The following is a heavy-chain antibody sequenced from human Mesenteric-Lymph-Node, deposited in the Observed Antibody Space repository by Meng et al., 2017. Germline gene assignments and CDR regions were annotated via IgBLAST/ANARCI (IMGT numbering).Heavy chain of an antibody. CDR2: IYYSGST. Sequence: QVPVPESGPALAKPPETLSLTCSVAGGSSSSYYWSWIRQPPGKGLEWIGYIYYSGSTNYNPSLKSRVTISVDTSKNQFSLKLRSVTAADTAMYYCARDQGTTNWFDPWGQGTLVTVSS. J-gene: IGHJ5*02. CDR1: GGSSSSYY. D-gene: IGHD4-11*01. V-gene: IGHV4-59*01. CDR3: ARDQGTTNWFDP.